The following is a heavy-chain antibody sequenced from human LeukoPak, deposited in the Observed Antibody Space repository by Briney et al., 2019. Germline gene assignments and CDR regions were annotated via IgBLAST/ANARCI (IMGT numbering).Heavy chain of an antibody. CDR2: INSDGSST. CDR3: AREGSYLNTGASYYLHWFDP. D-gene: IGHD2-8*02. Sequence: GGSLRLSCAASGFTFSSYWMHWVRQAPGKGLVWVSRINSDGSSTSYADSVKGRFTISRDNAKNTLYLQMNSLRAEDTAIYYCAREGSYLNTGASYYLHWFDPWGQGTLVTVSS. V-gene: IGHV3-74*01. CDR1: GFTFSSYW. J-gene: IGHJ5*02.